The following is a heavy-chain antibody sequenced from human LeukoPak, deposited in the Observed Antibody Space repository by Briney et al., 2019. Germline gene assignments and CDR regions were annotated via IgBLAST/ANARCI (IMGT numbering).Heavy chain of an antibody. J-gene: IGHJ4*02. CDR2: IRYDGSNK. CDR1: GFTFSSYG. V-gene: IGHV3-30*02. CDR3: AKGKYGPGIFDY. D-gene: IGHD1-14*01. Sequence: GGSLRLSCAASGFTFSSYGMHWVRQAPGKGLEWVAFIRYDGSNKYYADSVKGRFTISRDNSKNTMYVQMNSLRAEDTAVYYCAKGKYGPGIFDYWGQGTLVTVSS.